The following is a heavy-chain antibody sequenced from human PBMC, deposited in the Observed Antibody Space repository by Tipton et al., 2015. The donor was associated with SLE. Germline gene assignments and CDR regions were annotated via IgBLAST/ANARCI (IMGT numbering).Heavy chain of an antibody. D-gene: IGHD1-26*01. J-gene: IGHJ4*02. CDR3: ARDRLGGPFDY. CDR2: IYDSGSN. Sequence: TLSLTCNVSGGSFSGYYWNWIRQPPGKGLEWIGYIYDSGSNNFNPSLKSRVIISEDTSKNQFSLKLRSVTAADSAIYYCARDRLGGPFDYWGRGTLVPVSS. V-gene: IGHV4-59*01. CDR1: GGSFSGYY.